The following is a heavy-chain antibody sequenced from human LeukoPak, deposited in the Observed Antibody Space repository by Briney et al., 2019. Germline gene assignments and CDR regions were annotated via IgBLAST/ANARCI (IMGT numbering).Heavy chain of an antibody. D-gene: IGHD3-16*01. J-gene: IGHJ4*02. CDR3: ARHFSHDPYFDY. CDR2: ICYSGST. Sequence: PSQTLSLTCTVSGGSVSSPGYYWTWIRQYPGKGLEWIGYICYSGSTNYNPSLKSRVTISVDTSKNQFSLKLSSVTAADTAVYYCARHFSHDPYFDYWGQGTLVTVSS. CDR1: GGSVSSPGYY. V-gene: IGHV4-31*03.